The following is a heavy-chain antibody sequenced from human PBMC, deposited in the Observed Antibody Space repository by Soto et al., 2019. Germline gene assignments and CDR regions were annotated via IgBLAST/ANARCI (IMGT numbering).Heavy chain of an antibody. J-gene: IGHJ4*02. D-gene: IGHD6-19*01. CDR3: ASAGAVADYFDY. Sequence: QVQLVQSGAEVKKPGASVKVSCKASGYTFTGYYMHWVRQAPGQGLEWMGWINPNSGGTNYAQKLQGWVTMTRDTSISTAYMELSRLRSDDTAVYYCASAGAVADYFDYWGQGTLVTVSS. V-gene: IGHV1-2*04. CDR2: INPNSGGT. CDR1: GYTFTGYY.